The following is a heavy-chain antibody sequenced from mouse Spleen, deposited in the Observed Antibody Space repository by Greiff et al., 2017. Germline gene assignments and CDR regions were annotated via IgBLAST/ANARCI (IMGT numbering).Heavy chain of an antibody. D-gene: IGHD3-3*01. CDR3: ARPQGGLDFDY. V-gene: IGHV1-4*01. CDR1: GYTFTSYT. CDR2: INPSSGYT. J-gene: IGHJ2*01. Sequence: QVQLQQSGAELARPGASVKMSCKASGYTFTSYTMHWVKQRPGQGLEWIGYINPSSGYTKYNQKFKDKATLTADKSSSTAYMQLSSLTSEDSAVYYCARPQGGLDFDYWGQGTTLTVSS.